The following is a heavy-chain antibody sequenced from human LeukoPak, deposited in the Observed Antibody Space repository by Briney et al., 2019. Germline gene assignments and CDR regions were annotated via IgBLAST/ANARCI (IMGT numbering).Heavy chain of an antibody. Sequence: GGSLRLSCAASGFMFSGYWMSWVRQAPGKGLEWVANIKPDGSEKYSVDSVKGRFTVSRDNAKNSLYLQMTSLRVEDTAVYYCARGDFESGAYNDAFDIWGQGTMVTVS. CDR2: IKPDGSEK. J-gene: IGHJ3*02. CDR1: GFMFSGYW. CDR3: ARGDFESGAYNDAFDI. D-gene: IGHD1-1*01. V-gene: IGHV3-7*01.